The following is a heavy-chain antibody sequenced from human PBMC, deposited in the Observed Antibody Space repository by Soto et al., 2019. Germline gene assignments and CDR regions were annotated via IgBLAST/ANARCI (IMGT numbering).Heavy chain of an antibody. J-gene: IGHJ4*02. D-gene: IGHD5-12*01. V-gene: IGHV6-1*01. CDR2: TYYRSKWYY. Sequence: LSLTCVISGDSVSIYSGAWNWIRQSPSRGLEWLGRTYYRSKWYYDYAESVKSRIIISVDTSKNQFSLQLNSVTPEDAAVYYCANDPRYSLDYWGQGIQVTVSS. CDR1: GDSVSIYSGA. CDR3: ANDPRYSLDY.